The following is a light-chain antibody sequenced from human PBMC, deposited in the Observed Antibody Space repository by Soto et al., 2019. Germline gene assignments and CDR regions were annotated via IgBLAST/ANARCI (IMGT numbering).Light chain of an antibody. V-gene: IGKV3-20*01. CDR2: GAS. Sequence: EIVLTQSPGTLSLSPGERATLSCRASQSVSSRLAWYQHKPGQAPRLLISGASSRATGIPDRFSGSGSGTDFTLTISRLEPGDFALYYCQQYGGSPITVGQGTRLEIK. J-gene: IGKJ5*01. CDR3: QQYGGSPIT. CDR1: QSVSSR.